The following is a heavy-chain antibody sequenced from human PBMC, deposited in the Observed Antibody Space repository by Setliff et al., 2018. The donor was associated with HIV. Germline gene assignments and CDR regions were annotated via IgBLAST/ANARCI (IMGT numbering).Heavy chain of an antibody. J-gene: IGHJ6*02. V-gene: IGHV4-4*09. CDR2: IYISGST. CDR1: GDSINKYY. CDR3: ARRSIVGSTRGYYYYALDV. D-gene: IGHD1-26*01. Sequence: LSLTCTVSGDSINKYYWSWIRQPPGKGLEWIGFIYISGSTMYNPSLKSRVTMSLDTSKNQVSLKLASVTAADTAVYYCARRSIVGSTRGYYYYALDVWGQGTTVTVSS.